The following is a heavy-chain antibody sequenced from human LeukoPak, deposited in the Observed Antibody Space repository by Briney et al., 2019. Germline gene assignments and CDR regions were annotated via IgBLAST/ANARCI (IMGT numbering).Heavy chain of an antibody. J-gene: IGHJ4*02. Sequence: GGSLRLSCAASGFTFSDYSMNWVREAPGKGLEWISYIGIDSGNTNYADSVKGRFTISGDKAKNSLYLQMNSLRVEDTAVYYCARDYKYAFDNWGQGTLVTVSS. CDR2: IGIDSGNT. D-gene: IGHD5-24*01. CDR1: GFTFSDYS. CDR3: ARDYKYAFDN. V-gene: IGHV3-48*01.